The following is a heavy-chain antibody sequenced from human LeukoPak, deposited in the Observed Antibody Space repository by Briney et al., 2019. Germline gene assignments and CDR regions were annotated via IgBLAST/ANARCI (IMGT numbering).Heavy chain of an antibody. CDR1: GFTFSSYA. CDR2: ITGSGGRT. D-gene: IGHD2-15*01. J-gene: IGHJ4*02. Sequence: GGSLRLSCAASGFTFSSYAMNWVRQAPGKGPEWVSAITGSGGRTYYADSVKGRFTISRDNSKNTLYLQMNSLRAEDTAVYYCAKDESAATPEDFDYWGQGTLVTVSS. CDR3: AKDESAATPEDFDY. V-gene: IGHV3-23*01.